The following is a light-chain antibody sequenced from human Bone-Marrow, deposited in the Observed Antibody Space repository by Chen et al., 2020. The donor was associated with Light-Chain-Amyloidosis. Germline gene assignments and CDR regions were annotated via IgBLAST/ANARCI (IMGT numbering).Light chain of an antibody. CDR1: SDSIATNY. CDR2: EDD. CDR3: QSYQGSSQGV. Sequence: NFMLTQPHSVSESPGKTVIISCTRSSDSIATNYVQWYQQRPGSSPTTVIYEDDQRPSGVPDRFSGSIDRSSNSASLTISGLKTEDEADYYCQSYQGSSQGVFGGWTKLTVL. V-gene: IGLV6-57*01. J-gene: IGLJ3*02.